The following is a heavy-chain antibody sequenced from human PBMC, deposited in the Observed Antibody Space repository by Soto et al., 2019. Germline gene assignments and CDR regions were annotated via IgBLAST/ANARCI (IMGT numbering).Heavy chain of an antibody. D-gene: IGHD3-10*01. CDR3: ASSYGSGYRAFDS. Sequence: QVQLVQSGAEVKRPGSSVKVSCKASGDTFNFYSINWVRQAPGVGLEWVGRVNPILSMSNYAQRFQGRVTXTXEXPTSAAYMELRRLRSEDTAIYYCASSYGSGYRAFDSWGQGALVTVSS. CDR1: GDTFNFYS. CDR2: VNPILSMS. V-gene: IGHV1-69*02. J-gene: IGHJ4*02.